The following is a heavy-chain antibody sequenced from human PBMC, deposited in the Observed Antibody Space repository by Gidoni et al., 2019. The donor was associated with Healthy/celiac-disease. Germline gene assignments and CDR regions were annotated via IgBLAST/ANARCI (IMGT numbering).Heavy chain of an antibody. J-gene: IGHJ3*02. Sequence: LEWMGRIIPILGIANYAQKFQVRVTITADKSTSTAYMELSSLRSEDTAVYYCASPTYYYDSSGYPNAFDIWGQGTMVTVSS. CDR2: IIPILGIA. D-gene: IGHD3-22*01. V-gene: IGHV1-69*02. CDR3: ASPTYYYDSSGYPNAFDI.